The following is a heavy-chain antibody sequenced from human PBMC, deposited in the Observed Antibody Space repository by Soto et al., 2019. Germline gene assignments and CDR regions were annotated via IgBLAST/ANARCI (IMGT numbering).Heavy chain of an antibody. Sequence: GGSLRLSCAASGLPFSNYAMSWVRQAPGKGLEWVSGISGSGDSTYHADSVKGRFTMSRDNAKNSLSLQMDSLRAEDTAVYYCARDSGYGSGNSVNHYLDTWGHGTLVTVSS. J-gene: IGHJ4*01. D-gene: IGHD3-10*01. CDR2: ISGSGDST. V-gene: IGHV3-23*01. CDR1: GLPFSNYA. CDR3: ARDSGYGSGNSVNHYLDT.